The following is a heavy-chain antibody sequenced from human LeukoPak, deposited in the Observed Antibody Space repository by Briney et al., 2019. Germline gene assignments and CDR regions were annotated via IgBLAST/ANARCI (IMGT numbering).Heavy chain of an antibody. CDR3: ARGPRGWLYYFDS. V-gene: IGHV1-46*01. CDR1: GYTFSNYC. Sequence: GASVKLSCKASGYTFSNYCMHWVRQAPGQGLEWMGIFNPTYDIPIYAQTFEGRVTMARDMSTSTVYMELSRLRSDDTAVYYCARGPRGWLYYFDSWGQGTLVTVSS. J-gene: IGHJ4*02. CDR2: FNPTYDIP. D-gene: IGHD6-19*01.